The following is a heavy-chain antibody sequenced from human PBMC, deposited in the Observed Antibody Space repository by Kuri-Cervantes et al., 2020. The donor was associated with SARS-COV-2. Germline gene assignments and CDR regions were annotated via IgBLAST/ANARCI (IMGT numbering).Heavy chain of an antibody. V-gene: IGHV1-8*02. D-gene: IGHD3/OR15-3a*01. CDR2: INPNTGAT. CDR3: ARYLDWERGIDS. CDR1: GYTFSIYD. J-gene: IGHJ4*02. Sequence: ASVKVSCKASGYTFSIYDINWVRQATGQGLEWMGRINPNTGATDYAQKFQGRVTMTRDTSTNTAYMELSSLRSEDTAVYYCARYLDWERGIDSWGQGTRGTDSS.